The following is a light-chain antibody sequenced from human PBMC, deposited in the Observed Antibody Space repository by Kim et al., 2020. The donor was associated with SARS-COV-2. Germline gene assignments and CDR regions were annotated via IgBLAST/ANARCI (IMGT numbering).Light chain of an antibody. J-gene: IGKJ5*01. CDR1: QDISRY. Sequence: AYVGDRVTITCQASQDISRYVNWYQQRPGKAQKLLIYDASDFDAGVPSRFSGGGSGADFTLTIDSLQPEDVATYNCQQYASFPITFGQGTRLEIK. CDR2: DAS. CDR3: QQYASFPIT. V-gene: IGKV1-33*01.